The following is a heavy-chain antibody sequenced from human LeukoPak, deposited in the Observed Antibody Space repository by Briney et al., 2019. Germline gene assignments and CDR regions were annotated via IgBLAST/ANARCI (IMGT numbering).Heavy chain of an antibody. D-gene: IGHD4-17*01. J-gene: IGHJ4*02. CDR2: TSYTGSS. V-gene: IGHV4-59*11. CDR3: ARGSTVGDDY. CDR1: GASISSHY. Sequence: SETLSLTCTVSGASISSHYWNWIWQPPGKRLEWIGYTSYTGSSNYNPSLNSRVTISVDTSKNQLSLTLTSVTAADTAVYYCARGSTVGDDYWGQGMLVTVSS.